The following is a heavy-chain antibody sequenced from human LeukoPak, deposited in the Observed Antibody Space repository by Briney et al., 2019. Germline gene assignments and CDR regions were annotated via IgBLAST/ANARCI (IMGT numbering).Heavy chain of an antibody. D-gene: IGHD3-3*01. CDR2: IIPIFGTA. Sequence: VASVKVSCKASGGTFSSYAISWVRQAPGQGLEWMGGIIPIFGTANYAQKFQGRVTITADESTSTAYMELGSLRSEDTAVYYCARGRRITIFGVVTLPPDYWGQGTLVTVSS. CDR3: ARGRRITIFGVVTLPPDY. J-gene: IGHJ4*02. CDR1: GGTFSSYA. V-gene: IGHV1-69*13.